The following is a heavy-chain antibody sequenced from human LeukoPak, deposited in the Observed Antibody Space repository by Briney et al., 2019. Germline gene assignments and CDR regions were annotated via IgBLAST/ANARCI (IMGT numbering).Heavy chain of an antibody. J-gene: IGHJ6*02. CDR2: INPSGGGT. CDR3: ARRGDYGDSLSYYTMDV. D-gene: IGHD4-17*01. Sequence: ASVKVSCKASGYTFTNYYIHWVRQAPGQGPEWMGIINPSGGGTSYAQKFQGRVTMTRDTSTSTVYMELSSLRSEDTAVYYCARRGDYGDSLSYYTMDVWGQGTTVTVSS. V-gene: IGHV1-46*01. CDR1: GYTFTNYY.